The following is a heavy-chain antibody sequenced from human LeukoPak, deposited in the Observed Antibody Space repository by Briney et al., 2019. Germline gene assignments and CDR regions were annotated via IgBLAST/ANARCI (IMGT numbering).Heavy chain of an antibody. CDR2: ISGSGGST. D-gene: IGHD4-17*01. Sequence: PGGSLRLSCAASGFTFSNYAMSWVRQAPGKGREWFSAISGSGGSTYYADSVKGRFTISRAMSKNTLYLQMNSLRAEDTAVYYGAIVPTTVTNSYFDYWGQGTLVTVSS. V-gene: IGHV3-23*01. CDR3: AIVPTTVTNSYFDY. CDR1: GFTFSNYA. J-gene: IGHJ4*02.